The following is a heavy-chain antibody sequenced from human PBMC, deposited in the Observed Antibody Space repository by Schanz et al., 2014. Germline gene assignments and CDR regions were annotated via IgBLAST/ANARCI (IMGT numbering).Heavy chain of an antibody. V-gene: IGHV3-66*01. CDR1: GFTVSSNH. J-gene: IGHJ6*02. CDR3: ARVRRRIATPSTPSFRNYYYYAMDV. CDR2: IYSGIGA. Sequence: EVQLVESGGGLVQPGGSLRLSCAVSGFTVSSNHMSWVRQAPGKGLEWVSVIYSGIGAYYADSVKGRFTISRDNSKNTLYLQMNSLRAEDTSVYFCARVRRRIATPSTPSFRNYYYYAMDVWGQGTTVTVSS. D-gene: IGHD6-13*01.